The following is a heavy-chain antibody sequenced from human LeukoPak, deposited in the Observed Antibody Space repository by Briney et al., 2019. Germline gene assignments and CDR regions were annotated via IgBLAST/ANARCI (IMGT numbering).Heavy chain of an antibody. J-gene: IGHJ3*02. V-gene: IGHV1-18*01. Sequence: GASVKVSCKASGYTFNNYGISWVRQVPGQGLGWMRWISPYNGNTKFAQKFQGRVTVTTETSTSTAYMELRSLRSDDTAVYYCARQSYFDGRGDDAFDIWGQGTMVTVSS. CDR2: ISPYNGNT. CDR1: GYTFNNYG. D-gene: IGHD2-15*01. CDR3: ARQSYFDGRGDDAFDI.